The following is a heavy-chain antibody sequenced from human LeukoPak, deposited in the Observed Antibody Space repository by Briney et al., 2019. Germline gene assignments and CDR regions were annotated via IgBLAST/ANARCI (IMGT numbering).Heavy chain of an antibody. Sequence: GGSLRLSCAASGFSFSSYEMNWVRQAPGKGLEWVSYISSSGSIMYSADSVKGRFTISRDNAKDSLYLQMNSLRAEDTAIYYCSGQYSSSSVVDYWGQGTLVTVSS. CDR1: GFSFSSYE. V-gene: IGHV3-48*03. J-gene: IGHJ4*02. CDR2: ISSSGSIM. D-gene: IGHD6-6*01. CDR3: SGQYSSSSVVDY.